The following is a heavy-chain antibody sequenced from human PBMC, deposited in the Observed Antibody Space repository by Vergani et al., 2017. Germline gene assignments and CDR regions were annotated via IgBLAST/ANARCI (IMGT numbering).Heavy chain of an antibody. V-gene: IGHV3-7*01. Sequence: EVQLVESGGGLVQPGGSLRLSCAASGFTFSSYWMSWVRQAPGKGLEWVANIKQDGSEKYYVDSVKGRFTITRDNAKNSLYLQMNSLRAEDTAVYYCARASSSSGYYYYYYVDVWGKGTTVTVSS. J-gene: IGHJ6*03. CDR1: GFTFSSYW. CDR3: ARASSSSGYYYYYYVDV. D-gene: IGHD6-6*01. CDR2: IKQDGSEK.